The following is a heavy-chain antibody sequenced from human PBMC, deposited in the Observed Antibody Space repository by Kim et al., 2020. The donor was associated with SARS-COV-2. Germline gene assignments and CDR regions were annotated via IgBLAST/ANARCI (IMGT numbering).Heavy chain of an antibody. J-gene: IGHJ6*04. D-gene: IGHD6-13*01. CDR1: GGSISSSSYY. V-gene: IGHV4-39*01. CDR2: IYYSGST. CDR3: ARLDIAAAGLYYYYGMDV. Sequence: SETLSLTCTVSGGSISSSSYYWGWIRQPPGKRLDWIGSIYYSGSTYYNPSLKSRVTISVDTSKNQCSLKLSSVTAADTAVYYCARLDIAAAGLYYYYGMDVWGDGTTGTVSS.